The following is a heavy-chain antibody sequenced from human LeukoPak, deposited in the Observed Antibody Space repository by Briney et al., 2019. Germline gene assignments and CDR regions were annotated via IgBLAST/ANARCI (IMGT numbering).Heavy chain of an antibody. V-gene: IGHV3-21*01. D-gene: IGHD3-10*01. Sequence: GGSLRLSCAASGFVVSDNYMSWVRQAPGQGLEWVSSITTISHYIYYAGAVRGRFTISRDNAKNSLYLQMNSLRGEDTAVYYCARSGGPGTYHQLRYNWFDPWGQGTLVTVSS. CDR1: GFVVSDNY. CDR3: ARSGGPGTYHQLRYNWFDP. J-gene: IGHJ5*02. CDR2: ITTISHYI.